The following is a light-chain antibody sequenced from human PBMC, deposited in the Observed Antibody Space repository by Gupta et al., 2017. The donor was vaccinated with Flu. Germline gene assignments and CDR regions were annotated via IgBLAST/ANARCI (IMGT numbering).Light chain of an antibody. Sequence: GEKVTITCRASQSIRSWLDWYQQKPGKAHKVLIYKASSLESGVPSRFSGSGSGTEFTLTISSLQPDDFATYYCQQYHSYPLTFGGGTKVEIK. CDR1: QSIRSW. CDR2: KAS. V-gene: IGKV1-5*03. J-gene: IGKJ4*01. CDR3: QQYHSYPLT.